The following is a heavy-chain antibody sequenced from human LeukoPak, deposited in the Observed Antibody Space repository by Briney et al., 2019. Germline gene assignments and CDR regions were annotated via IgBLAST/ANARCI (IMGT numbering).Heavy chain of an antibody. Sequence: PGGSLRLSCAASGFTFSSYWMSWVRQAPGKGLEWVANIKQDGSEKYYVDSVKGRFTISRDNAKNSLYLQLNTLRPEDTAVYYCVQGWRDNWGQGTLATVSS. J-gene: IGHJ4*02. D-gene: IGHD2-15*01. V-gene: IGHV3-7*01. CDR1: GFTFSSYW. CDR2: IKQDGSEK. CDR3: VQGWRDN.